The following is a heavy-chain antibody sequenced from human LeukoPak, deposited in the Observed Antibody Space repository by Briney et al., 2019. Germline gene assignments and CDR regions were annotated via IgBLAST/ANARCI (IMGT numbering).Heavy chain of an antibody. Sequence: GGSLRLSCAGSGLTVSSYWVTWVRQAPGKGLEWVANMKQDGSVQNYVDSVKGRFTISRDHAKNSVYLQMNSLRGNDTAVYYCAREWLLSKTRRFFDIWGRGTLVTVSS. CDR3: AREWLLSKTRRFFDI. CDR2: MKQDGSVQ. D-gene: IGHD2-21*02. J-gene: IGHJ2*01. CDR1: GLTVSSYW. V-gene: IGHV3-7*01.